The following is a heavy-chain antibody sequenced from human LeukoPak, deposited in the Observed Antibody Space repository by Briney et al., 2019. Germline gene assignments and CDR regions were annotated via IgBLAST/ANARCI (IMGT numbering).Heavy chain of an antibody. CDR2: ISYDGSNK. D-gene: IGHD3-16*01. J-gene: IGHJ5*02. CDR1: GFTFSSYG. CDR3: AKDLGGFGDNWFDP. Sequence: GGSLRLSCAASGFTFSSYGMHWVRQAPGKGLEWVAVISYDGSNKYYADSVKGRFTIPRDNSKNTLYLQMNSLRAEDTAVYYCAKDLGGFGDNWFDPWGQGTLVTVSS. V-gene: IGHV3-30*18.